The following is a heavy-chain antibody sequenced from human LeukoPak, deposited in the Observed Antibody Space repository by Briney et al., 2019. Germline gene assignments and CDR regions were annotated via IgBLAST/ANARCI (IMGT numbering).Heavy chain of an antibody. CDR2: INPNSGGT. CDR3: ARDPEGGSGWYYLDY. D-gene: IGHD6-19*01. J-gene: IGHJ4*02. CDR1: GYTFTGYY. Sequence: ASVKVSFKASGYTFTGYYMHWVRQAPGQGLEWMGWINPNSGGTNYAQKFQGRVTITRDTSISTAYMELSRLRSDDTAVYYCARDPEGGSGWYYLDYWGQGTLVTVSS. V-gene: IGHV1-2*02.